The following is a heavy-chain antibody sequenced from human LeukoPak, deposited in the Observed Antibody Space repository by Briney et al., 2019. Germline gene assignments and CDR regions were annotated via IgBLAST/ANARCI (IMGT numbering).Heavy chain of an antibody. Sequence: ASVKVSCTASGYTFTSYYMHWVRQAPGQGLEWMGIINPSGGSTSYAQKFQGRVTMTRDTSTSTVYTELSSLRSEDTAVYYCARGRTTVVTHDAFDIWGQGTMVTVSS. J-gene: IGHJ3*02. V-gene: IGHV1-46*01. CDR2: INPSGGST. CDR3: ARGRTTVVTHDAFDI. CDR1: GYTFTSYY. D-gene: IGHD4-23*01.